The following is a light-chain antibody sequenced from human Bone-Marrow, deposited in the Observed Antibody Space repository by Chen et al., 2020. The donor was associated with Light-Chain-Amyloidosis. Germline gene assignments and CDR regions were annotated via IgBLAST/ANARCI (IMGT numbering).Light chain of an antibody. J-gene: IGLJ2*01. CDR2: GVS. V-gene: IGLV2-14*03. Sequence: QSALTQPASVSGSPGQSITISCPGTSNHLDIYNFVSCFQHPPEKAPQLIIYGVSIRPSGVSNSFSGSNSGNTASVTMGGLQAEDEADYYSSSYSTSDTPVFGGGTKLTVL. CDR1: SNHLDIYNF. CDR3: SSYSTSDTPV.